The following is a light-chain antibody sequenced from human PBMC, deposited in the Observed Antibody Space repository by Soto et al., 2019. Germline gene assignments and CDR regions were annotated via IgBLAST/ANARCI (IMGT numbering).Light chain of an antibody. CDR1: QSISSN. J-gene: IGKJ1*01. CDR3: QHFHNWPPWT. V-gene: IGKV3-15*01. CDR2: GAA. Sequence: EIVMTQSPATLSVSPGERATLSCRASQSISSNLAWYQQKAGQAPRLLIYGAATRATGIPARFSGSGSGTEFTLPITSLQSEDFAVYYCQHFHNWPPWTFGQGTRVEVK.